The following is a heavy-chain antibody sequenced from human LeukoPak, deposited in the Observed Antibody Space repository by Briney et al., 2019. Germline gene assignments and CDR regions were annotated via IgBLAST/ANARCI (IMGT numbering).Heavy chain of an antibody. CDR3: ARDRVGSGWPRPFYFEV. CDR1: GYTFTGYY. CDR2: INPNTGAT. D-gene: IGHD6-19*01. J-gene: IGHJ4*02. Sequence: ASVKVSCKPSGYTFTGYYLHWVRQAHGQAPEWMGWINPNTGATAYAQNLQGRVTMSRDTSISTAYMDLSSLRSGDTAIYYCARDRVGSGWPRPFYFEVWGQGTLVTVSS. V-gene: IGHV1-2*02.